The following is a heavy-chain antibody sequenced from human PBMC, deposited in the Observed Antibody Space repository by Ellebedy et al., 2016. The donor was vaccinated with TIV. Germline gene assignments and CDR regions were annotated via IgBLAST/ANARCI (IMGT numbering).Heavy chain of an antibody. CDR1: GFTFSSYV. V-gene: IGHV3-23*01. Sequence: GGSLRLSXAASGFTFSSYVMSWVRQAPGKGLEWVSAISGSGGSTYYADSVKGRFTISRDDSKNTLYIQMNSLRAEDTALYYCVRVAVAGSFFDSWGQGTLVTVAS. J-gene: IGHJ4*02. CDR2: ISGSGGST. CDR3: VRVAVAGSFFDS. D-gene: IGHD2-15*01.